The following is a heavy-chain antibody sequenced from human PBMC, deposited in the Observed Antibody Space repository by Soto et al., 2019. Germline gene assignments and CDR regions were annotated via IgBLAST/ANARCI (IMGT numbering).Heavy chain of an antibody. CDR1: GGSIISGGYS. J-gene: IGHJ3*02. CDR3: VRRSPEDAFDI. Sequence: PSETLSLTCAVSGGSIISGGYSWSWTRQPPGKGLQWIGHIYEGGNTYYTPSLESRVAISTDKSKNQFSLRLSSVTAADTAVYYCVRRSPEDAFDIWGQGTMVTVSS. V-gene: IGHV4-30-2*01. CDR2: IYEGGNT.